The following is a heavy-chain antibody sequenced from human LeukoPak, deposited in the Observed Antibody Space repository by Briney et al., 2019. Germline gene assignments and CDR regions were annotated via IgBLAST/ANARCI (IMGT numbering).Heavy chain of an antibody. CDR2: IYYSGST. D-gene: IGHD5-12*01. J-gene: IGHJ4*02. Sequence: PSETLSLTCTVSGGSISSGDYYWSWIRQPPGKGLEWIGYIYYSGSTYYNPSLKSRVTISVDTSKNQFSLKLSSVTAADTAVYYCARGGVEKFSGYDLDFDYWGQGTLVTVSS. V-gene: IGHV4-30-4*01. CDR1: GGSISSGDYY. CDR3: ARGGVEKFSGYDLDFDY.